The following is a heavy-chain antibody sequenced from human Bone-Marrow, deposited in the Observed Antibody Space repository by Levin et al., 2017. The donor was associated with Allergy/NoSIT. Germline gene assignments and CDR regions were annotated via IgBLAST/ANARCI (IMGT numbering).Heavy chain of an antibody. J-gene: IGHJ6*02. CDR1: GGSINSYY. D-gene: IGHD6-13*01. CDR2: IYYSGTT. Sequence: SQTLSLTCTVSGGSINSYYWSWIRQPPGKGLEWIGYIYYSGTTNYNPSLKSRVTISVDTSKNQFSLKLSSVTAADTAVYYCARGGSSWYGYGLDVWGQGTTVTVSS. CDR3: ARGGSSWYGYGLDV. V-gene: IGHV4-59*01.